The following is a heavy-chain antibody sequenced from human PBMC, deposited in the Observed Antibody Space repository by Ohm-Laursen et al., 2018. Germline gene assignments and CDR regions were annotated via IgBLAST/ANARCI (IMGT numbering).Heavy chain of an antibody. J-gene: IGHJ3*02. CDR1: GYTFTGYY. Sequence: ASVKVSCKTSGYTFTGYYMHWVRQAPGQGLEWMGWINPNRGGTNYAQKFQGRVTMTRDTSISTAYMELSRLRSDDTAVYYCARALKRGSGAAGGAFDIWGQGTMVTVSS. V-gene: IGHV1-2*02. D-gene: IGHD6-19*01. CDR3: ARALKRGSGAAGGAFDI. CDR2: INPNRGGT.